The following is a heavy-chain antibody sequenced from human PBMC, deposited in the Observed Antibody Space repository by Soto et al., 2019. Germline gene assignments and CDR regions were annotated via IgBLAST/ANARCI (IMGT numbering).Heavy chain of an antibody. V-gene: IGHV1-69*01. Sequence: QVQLVQSGAEVKKPGSSVKVSCKASGGTFSSYAISWVRQAPGQGLEWMGGIIPIFGTANYAQKFQGRVTITADESTSTAYMELSSLRSEDTAVYYCARGRDCSGGSCYRTAFDPWGQGTLVTVSS. J-gene: IGHJ5*02. CDR3: ARGRDCSGGSCYRTAFDP. D-gene: IGHD2-15*01. CDR2: IIPIFGTA. CDR1: GGTFSSYA.